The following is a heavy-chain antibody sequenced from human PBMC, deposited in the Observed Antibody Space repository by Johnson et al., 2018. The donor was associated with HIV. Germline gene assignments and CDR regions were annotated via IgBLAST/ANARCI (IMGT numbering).Heavy chain of an antibody. CDR2: ISGSGGST. Sequence: VQLVESGGGLVQPGGSLRLSCAASGFTFSSYAMSWVRQAPGKGLEWVSAISGSGGSTYYADSVKGRFTISRDNSKNKLYLQMNSLRAEDTAVYYCARDHSRDEAFDIWGQGTMVTVSS. J-gene: IGHJ3*02. CDR1: GFTFSSYA. V-gene: IGHV3-23*04. CDR3: ARDHSRDEAFDI. D-gene: IGHD5-24*01.